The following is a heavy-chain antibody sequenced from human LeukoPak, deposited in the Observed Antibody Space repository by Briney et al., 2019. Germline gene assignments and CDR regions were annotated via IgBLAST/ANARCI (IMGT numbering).Heavy chain of an antibody. Sequence: GGSLRLSCAASGFTFSNYNMNWVRQPPGKGLQWVSYISSSSNIIYYADSVKGRFTNSRDNAKNSLFLQMNSLRAEDTAVYYCARDFAREFTIDYWGQGTLVTVSS. D-gene: IGHD3-10*01. CDR1: GFTFSNYN. CDR2: ISSSSNII. V-gene: IGHV3-48*01. J-gene: IGHJ4*02. CDR3: ARDFAREFTIDY.